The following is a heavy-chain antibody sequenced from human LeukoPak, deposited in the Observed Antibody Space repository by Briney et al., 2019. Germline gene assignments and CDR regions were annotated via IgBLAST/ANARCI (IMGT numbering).Heavy chain of an antibody. CDR2: VSYDGNLQ. V-gene: IGHV3-30*18. CDR1: GFIFSNYA. D-gene: IGHD6-19*01. CDR3: AKDMSSGWPDDY. J-gene: IGHJ4*02. Sequence: GGSLRLSCAASGFIFSNYAIHWVRQAPGKGLEWVAAVSYDGNLQHYADAVKGRFTVSRDNSKNTLYLQMNSLRAEDTAVYYCAKDMSSGWPDDYWGQGTLVTVSS.